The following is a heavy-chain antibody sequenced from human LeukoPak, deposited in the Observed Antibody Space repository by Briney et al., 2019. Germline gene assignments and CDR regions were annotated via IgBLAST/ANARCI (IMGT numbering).Heavy chain of an antibody. D-gene: IGHD2-15*01. Sequence: PGGSLRLSCAASGFSFTSYAMSWVRQAQGKGLEWVSAVSRSGGATYYADSVQGRFTISRDNSKSTLCLQMNSLRAEDTAVYYCAKQLGYCSDGSCYFPYWGQGTLVTVSS. CDR2: VSRSGGAT. V-gene: IGHV3-23*01. J-gene: IGHJ4*02. CDR3: AKQLGYCSDGSCYFPY. CDR1: GFSFTSYA.